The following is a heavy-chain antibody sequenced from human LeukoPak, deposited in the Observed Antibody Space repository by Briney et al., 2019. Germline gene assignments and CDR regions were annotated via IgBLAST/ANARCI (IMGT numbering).Heavy chain of an antibody. Sequence: PSETLPLTCTVSGGSISSGGYYWSWIRQHPGKGLEWIGYIYYSGSTYYNPSLKSRVTISVDTSKNQFSLKLSSVTAADTAVYYCARVAYGSGSYLDYWGQGTLVTVSS. CDR2: IYYSGST. CDR1: GGSISSGGYY. J-gene: IGHJ4*02. D-gene: IGHD3-10*01. V-gene: IGHV4-31*03. CDR3: ARVAYGSGSYLDY.